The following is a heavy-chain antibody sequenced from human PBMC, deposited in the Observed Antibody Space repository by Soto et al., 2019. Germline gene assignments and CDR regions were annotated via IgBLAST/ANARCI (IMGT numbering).Heavy chain of an antibody. CDR3: SRLVVVAPVANV. D-gene: IGHD2-15*01. J-gene: IGHJ4*02. CDR2: ISYTGTT. V-gene: IGHV4-39*01. Sequence: SETLSLTCSVSFASFSSNSYHWGWIRQPPGKGLEWIGSISYTGTTYYSPSLKSRVTISADTSKKQFSLKLDSATAADTAVYYCSRLVVVAPVANVWGQGTLVTVSS. CDR1: FASFSSNSYH.